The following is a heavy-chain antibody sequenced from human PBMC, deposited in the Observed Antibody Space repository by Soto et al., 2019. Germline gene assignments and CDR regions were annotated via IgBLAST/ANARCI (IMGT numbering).Heavy chain of an antibody. J-gene: IGHJ6*02. D-gene: IGHD3-10*01. Sequence: SETLSLTCAVYGGSFSGYYWSWIRQPPGKGLEWIGEINHSGSTNYNPSLQSRVTISVDTSKNQFSLKLSSVTAADTAVYYCARVAGNYYYGMDVWGQGTTVTV. V-gene: IGHV4-34*01. CDR1: GGSFSGYY. CDR2: INHSGST. CDR3: ARVAGNYYYGMDV.